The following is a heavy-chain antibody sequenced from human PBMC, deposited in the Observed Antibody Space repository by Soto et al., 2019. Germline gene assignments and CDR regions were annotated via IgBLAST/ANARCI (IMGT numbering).Heavy chain of an antibody. Sequence: QVQLVQSGAEVKKPGASVKVSCKASGYTFTNHAMHWVRQAPGQRLEWMGWNRVGGDKTKYSQKFQGGVTITMDTSASTAYMELSSLRSEDTAVYYCVRGDCSSSTCDVYYYGMDVWGQGTTVTVSS. V-gene: IGHV1-3*01. CDR2: NRVGGDKT. CDR1: GYTFTNHA. D-gene: IGHD2-2*01. J-gene: IGHJ6*02. CDR3: VRGDCSSSTCDVYYYGMDV.